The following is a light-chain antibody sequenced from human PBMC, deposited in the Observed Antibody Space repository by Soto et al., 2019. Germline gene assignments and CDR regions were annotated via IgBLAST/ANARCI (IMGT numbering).Light chain of an antibody. CDR3: QQAYSFPIT. CDR2: KTS. Sequence: DIQMTQSPSTLSASVGDRVTITCRASQSLSGWLAWYQQKPGKAPKLLIYKTSTLESGVPSRFSGSGSGTQFTLTITSLQPDDFATYYCQQAYSFPITFGQGTRLDI. CDR1: QSLSGW. J-gene: IGKJ5*01. V-gene: IGKV1-5*03.